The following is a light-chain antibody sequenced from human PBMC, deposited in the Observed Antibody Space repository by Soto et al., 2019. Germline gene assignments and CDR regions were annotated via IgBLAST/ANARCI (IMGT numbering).Light chain of an antibody. CDR3: SSYVTGNTVI. CDR2: EVS. V-gene: IGLV2-14*01. Sequence: QSALTQPASVSESPGQSITISCTGTSSDVGAFNSVCWYQQHPGKVPKLLIYEVSNRPSGISSRFSGSKSGNTASLTISGLQAEDEADYYCSSYVTGNTVIFGGGTKLTVL. CDR1: SSDVGAFNS. J-gene: IGLJ2*01.